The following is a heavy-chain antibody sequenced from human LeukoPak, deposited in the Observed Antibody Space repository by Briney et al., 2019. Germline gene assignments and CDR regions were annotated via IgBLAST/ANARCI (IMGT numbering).Heavy chain of an antibody. CDR2: FSSGGRT. V-gene: IGHV3-53*01. J-gene: IGHJ4*02. CDR3: ASILYG. D-gene: IGHD2/OR15-2a*01. CDR1: GFTVSTYS. Sequence: GGSLRLSCAASGFTVSTYSMSGVRQAPGKGLEWVATFSSGGRTSYADSVRGRFTISRDTSQNTVYLQMNSLRDEDTALYYCASILYGWGQGTLVTVSS.